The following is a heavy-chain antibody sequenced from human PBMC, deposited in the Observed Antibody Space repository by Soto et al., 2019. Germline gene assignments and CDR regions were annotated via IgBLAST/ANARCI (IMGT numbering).Heavy chain of an antibody. Sequence: QVQLVQSGAEVKKPGASVKVSCKASGYTFTSYAMHWVHQAPGQRLEWMGWINAGNGNTKYSQKFQGRVTITRDTSASTAYMELSSLRSEDTAVYYCAASSGIAAAGGFDPWGQGTLVTVSS. CDR1: GYTFTSYA. V-gene: IGHV1-3*01. J-gene: IGHJ5*02. CDR3: AASSGIAAAGGFDP. D-gene: IGHD6-13*01. CDR2: INAGNGNT.